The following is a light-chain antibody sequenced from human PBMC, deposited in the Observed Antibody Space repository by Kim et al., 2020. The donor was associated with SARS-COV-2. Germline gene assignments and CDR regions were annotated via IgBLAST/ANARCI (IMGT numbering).Light chain of an antibody. Sequence: QSALTQPASVSGSPGQSITISCTGTRSDVGNYNLVSWYQQHPGKAPKLMIYEVSKRPSGVSNRFSGSKSGNTASLTIFGLQAEDEADYYCCSYAGSATPYVFGTGTKVTVL. J-gene: IGLJ1*01. CDR2: EVS. CDR3: CSYAGSATPYV. CDR1: RSDVGNYNL. V-gene: IGLV2-23*02.